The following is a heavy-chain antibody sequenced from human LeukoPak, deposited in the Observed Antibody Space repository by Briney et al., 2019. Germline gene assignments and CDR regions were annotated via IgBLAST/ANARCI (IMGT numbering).Heavy chain of an antibody. CDR1: GFTFSDYA. J-gene: IGHJ3*02. D-gene: IGHD2-21*02. CDR3: AKSTLAYCGGDCYSAAFDI. V-gene: IGHV3-23*01. Sequence: PGRSLRLSCAASGFTFSDYAMTWVRQAPGKGLEWVATISGSGVMTYYADSVKGRFTISRDNSKNTLYLEMNSLRVEDTAVYYCAKSTLAYCGGDCYSAAFDIWGQGTMVTVSS. CDR2: ISGSGVMT.